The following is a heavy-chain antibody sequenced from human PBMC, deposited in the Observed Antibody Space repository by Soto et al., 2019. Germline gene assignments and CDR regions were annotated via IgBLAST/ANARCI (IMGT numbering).Heavy chain of an antibody. CDR1: GYNVAGYW. V-gene: IGHV5-51*01. CDR3: ARGGVSTRTFDY. CDR2: IYPSDSDT. Sequence: GESLKISCNGSGYNVAGYWIAWVRQMPGKGLELMGIIYPSDSDTRYRPSFQGQVTISADKSISSAYLQWSSLRASDTAMYYCARGGVSTRTFDYWGQGTPVTVSS. J-gene: IGHJ4*02. D-gene: IGHD3-3*01.